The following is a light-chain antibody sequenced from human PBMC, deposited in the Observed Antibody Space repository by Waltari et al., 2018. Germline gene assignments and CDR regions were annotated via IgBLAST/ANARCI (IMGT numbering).Light chain of an antibody. Sequence: QSVLTQPPSASGTPGQRVTISCSGSSSNIGSTYVYCYQQLPGTAPKLLIYRNNQRPSGVPDRFSGSKSGTSASLAISGLRSEDEADYYCAAWDDSLSGLVVFGGGTKLTVL. J-gene: IGLJ2*01. CDR3: AAWDDSLSGLVV. CDR1: SSNIGSTY. CDR2: RNN. V-gene: IGLV1-47*01.